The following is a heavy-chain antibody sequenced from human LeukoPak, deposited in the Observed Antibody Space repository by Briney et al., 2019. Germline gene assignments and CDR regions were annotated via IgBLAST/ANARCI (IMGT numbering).Heavy chain of an antibody. CDR1: GFTFNKCW. Sequence: GGSLRLSCVVSGFTFNKCWMNWVRQAPGKGLEWVAHINPDGRDKYYVDSVKGRFSIYRGNAENSMYLQMYSLRVEDTAVYYCTSWGDTTAEYFQRWGQGTLVTVSS. CDR2: INPDGRDK. CDR3: TSWGDTTAEYFQR. J-gene: IGHJ1*01. D-gene: IGHD2-21*02. V-gene: IGHV3-7*01.